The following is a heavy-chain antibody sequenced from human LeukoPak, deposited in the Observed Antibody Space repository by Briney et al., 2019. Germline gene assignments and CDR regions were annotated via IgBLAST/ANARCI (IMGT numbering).Heavy chain of an antibody. D-gene: IGHD1-26*01. CDR3: ARDALGLLPGDY. J-gene: IGHJ4*02. CDR2: ISAYNGNT. CDR1: GGTFSSYA. V-gene: IGHV1-18*01. Sequence: GASVKVSCKASGGTFSSYAISWVRRAPGQGLEWMGWISAYNGNTNYAQKLQGRVTMTTDTSTSTAYMELRSLRSDDTAVYYCARDALGLLPGDYWGQGTLVTASS.